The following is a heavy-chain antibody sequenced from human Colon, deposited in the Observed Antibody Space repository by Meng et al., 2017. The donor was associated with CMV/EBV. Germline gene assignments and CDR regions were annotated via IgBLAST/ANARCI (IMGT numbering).Heavy chain of an antibody. J-gene: IGHJ5*02. Sequence: GESLKISCAASGFSVSRNYLSWVRQGPGKGLEWVAVIYDTGTTYYEDSVKGRFTVSRDESKNTVFLQMNNLRAEDTAVYYCARNRLECGGDCYFADSWGQGTLVTVS. CDR1: GFSVSRNY. CDR3: ARNRLECGGDCYFADS. V-gene: IGHV3-66*01. CDR2: IYDTGTT. D-gene: IGHD2-21*02.